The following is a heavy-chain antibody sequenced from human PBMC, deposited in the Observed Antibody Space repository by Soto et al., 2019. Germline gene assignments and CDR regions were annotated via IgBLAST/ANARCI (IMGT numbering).Heavy chain of an antibody. D-gene: IGHD2-15*01. CDR2: ISSSSSTI. V-gene: IGHV3-48*02. Sequence: GGSLRLSCAASGFTFSSYSMNWVRQAPGKGLEWVSFISSSSSTIYYADSVKGRFTISRDNAKNSLYLQMNSLRDEDTAVYYCASLSDGIVVVAAQSNYWGQGTLVTVSS. CDR3: ASLSDGIVVVAAQSNY. J-gene: IGHJ4*02. CDR1: GFTFSSYS.